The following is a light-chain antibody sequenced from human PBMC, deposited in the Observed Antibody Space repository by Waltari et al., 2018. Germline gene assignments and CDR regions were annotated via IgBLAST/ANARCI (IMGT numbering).Light chain of an antibody. J-gene: IGLJ2*01. CDR1: NRDVGLYDR. CDR3: CSYTPGNNVI. Sequence: QSALTQPPSVSGSPGQSVTSSCTGTNRDVGLYDRLSWYQQFPGTAPKLIIYEAINRPSGVPDRFSGSKSGNTASLTISGLQPEDDADYYCCSYTPGNNVIFGGGTKVTVL. V-gene: IGLV2-18*02. CDR2: EAI.